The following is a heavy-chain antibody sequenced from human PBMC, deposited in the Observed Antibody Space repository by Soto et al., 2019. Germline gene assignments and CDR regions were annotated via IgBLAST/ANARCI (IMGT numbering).Heavy chain of an antibody. J-gene: IGHJ4*02. V-gene: IGHV4-59*01. CDR2: IYYSGST. Sequence: SETLSLTCTVSGGSISSYYWSWIRQPPGKGLEWIGYIYYSGSTNYNPSLKGRVTISVDTSKNQFSLKLSSVTAADTAVYYCARGSTYYDFWSGRTGQYFDYWGQGTLVTVSS. CDR3: ARGSTYYDFWSGRTGQYFDY. D-gene: IGHD3-3*01. CDR1: GGSISSYY.